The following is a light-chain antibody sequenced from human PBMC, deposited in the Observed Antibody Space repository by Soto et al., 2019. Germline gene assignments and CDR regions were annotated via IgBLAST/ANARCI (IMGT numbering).Light chain of an antibody. V-gene: IGLV2-14*01. CDR1: SSDVGGYNY. J-gene: IGLJ1*01. Sequence: QSALNQPASGSRSPGQSITISCTGTSSDVGGYNYVSWYQQHPGKAPKFMIYDVSNRPSGVSNRFSGSKSGNTASLTISGLQAEDEADYYCCSYTTSNTRQIVFGTGTKVPVL. CDR2: DVS. CDR3: CSYTTSNTRQIV.